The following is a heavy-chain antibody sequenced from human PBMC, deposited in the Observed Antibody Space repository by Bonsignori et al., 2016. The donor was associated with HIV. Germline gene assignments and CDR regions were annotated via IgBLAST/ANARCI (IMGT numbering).Heavy chain of an antibody. V-gene: IGHV4-34*01. D-gene: IGHD3-16*02. CDR3: ARGLGGLRLGELSFAPQYYYHIDV. CDR2: ILHSGNT. CDR1: GGSFSGFY. Sequence: QVQLQQWGAGLLKPSETLSLTCAVYGGSFSGFYWSWIRQPPGKGLEWIGEILHSGNTNYNPSLKSRVTISADMSKNQFSLKLSSVTAADTAVYYCARGLGGLRLGELSFAPQYYYHIDVWGKGTTVT. J-gene: IGHJ6*03.